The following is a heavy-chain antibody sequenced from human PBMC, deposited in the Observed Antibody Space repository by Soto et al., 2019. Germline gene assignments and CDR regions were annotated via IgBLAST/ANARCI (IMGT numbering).Heavy chain of an antibody. CDR3: ATGTAGDSSGYWVY. CDR1: GGTFSSYA. D-gene: IGHD3-22*01. CDR2: IIPVLGTE. Sequence: QVQLVQSGAEVKKPGSSVKVSCRASGGTFSSYAINWVRQAPGQGLEWMGGIIPVLGTEDYSQKFQGRVTITADESTRTAYMELSSLRSEDAAVYYCATGTAGDSSGYWVYWGQGTRVTVSS. J-gene: IGHJ4*02. V-gene: IGHV1-69*01.